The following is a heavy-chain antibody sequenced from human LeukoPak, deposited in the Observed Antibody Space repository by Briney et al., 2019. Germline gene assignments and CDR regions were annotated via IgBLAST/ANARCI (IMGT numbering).Heavy chain of an antibody. J-gene: IGHJ3*02. CDR2: INNDGRST. CDR1: GFTFSSYW. V-gene: IGHV3-74*01. Sequence: GGSLRLSCAASGFTFSSYWMHWVRQAPGKGLVGVSRINNDGRSTNYADSVKGRFTISRDNSKNTLYLQMNSLRAEDTAVYYCARVPSYGSGNWGAFDIWGQGTMVTVSS. D-gene: IGHD3-10*01. CDR3: ARVPSYGSGNWGAFDI.